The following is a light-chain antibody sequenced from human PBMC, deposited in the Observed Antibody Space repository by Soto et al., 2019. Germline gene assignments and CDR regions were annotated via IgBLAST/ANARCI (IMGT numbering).Light chain of an antibody. V-gene: IGKV3-20*01. Sequence: EILLTQSPGTLSLSPGERATLSWGASQSVSRIFLSWYQQKRGQAARLLMFGASSRATGIPDRLSGSGSGTDLTITIYRLEPEDFAVYYCQQSGYYTITFGHGTRLEIK. CDR3: QQSGYYTIT. J-gene: IGKJ5*01. CDR2: GAS. CDR1: QSVSRIF.